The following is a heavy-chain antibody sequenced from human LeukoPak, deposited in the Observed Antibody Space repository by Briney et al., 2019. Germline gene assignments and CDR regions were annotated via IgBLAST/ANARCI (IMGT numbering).Heavy chain of an antibody. J-gene: IGHJ4*02. Sequence: SETLSLTCTVSGGSISSYYWSWIRQPPGKGLEWIGYIYYSGSTNYNPSLKSRVTISVDTSKNQFSLKLSSVTAADTAVYYCARISRWLLPDHWGQGTLVTVSS. CDR1: GGSISSYY. V-gene: IGHV4-59*01. CDR3: ARISRWLLPDH. D-gene: IGHD3-22*01. CDR2: IYYSGST.